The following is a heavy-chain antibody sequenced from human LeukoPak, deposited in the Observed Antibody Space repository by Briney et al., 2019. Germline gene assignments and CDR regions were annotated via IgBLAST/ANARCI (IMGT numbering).Heavy chain of an antibody. CDR1: GDTVSSYSAA. J-gene: IGHJ5*02. CDR3: ARDGSKGRSSSWYEGFDP. V-gene: IGHV6-1*01. CDR2: TYYRSKWYY. Sequence: SQTPSLTCAISGDTVSSYSAAWNWIRQSPSRVLEWLGRTYYRSKWYYDYAVSLKSRIIINPDTSKNQFSLQLNSMTPEDTAVYYCARDGSKGRSSSWYEGFDPWGQGTLVTVSS. D-gene: IGHD6-13*01.